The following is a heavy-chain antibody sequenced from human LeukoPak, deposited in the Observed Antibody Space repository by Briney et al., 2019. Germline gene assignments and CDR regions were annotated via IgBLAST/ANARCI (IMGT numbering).Heavy chain of an antibody. J-gene: IGHJ4*02. V-gene: IGHV3-21*01. Sequence: GGSLRLSCAASGFTFSSYSMNWVRQAPGKGLEWVSSISSSSYIYYADSVKGRFTISRDNAKNSLYLQMNSLRAEDTAVYYCARLGHSYGYDFDYWGQGTLVTVSS. CDR3: ARLGHSYGYDFDY. CDR1: GFTFSSYS. CDR2: ISSSSYI. D-gene: IGHD5-18*01.